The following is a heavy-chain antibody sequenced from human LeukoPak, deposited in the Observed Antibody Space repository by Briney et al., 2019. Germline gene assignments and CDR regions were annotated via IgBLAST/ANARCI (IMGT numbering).Heavy chain of an antibody. Sequence: GGSLRLPCAASGFTFSSYEMNWVRQAPGKGLEWVSCISSSGSTIYYADSVRGRFTISRDNAKNSLYLQMNSLRAEDTAVYYCARKYYDILTGYSFDAFDIWGQGTMVTVSS. J-gene: IGHJ3*02. CDR1: GFTFSSYE. CDR3: ARKYYDILTGYSFDAFDI. CDR2: ISSSGSTI. D-gene: IGHD3-9*01. V-gene: IGHV3-48*03.